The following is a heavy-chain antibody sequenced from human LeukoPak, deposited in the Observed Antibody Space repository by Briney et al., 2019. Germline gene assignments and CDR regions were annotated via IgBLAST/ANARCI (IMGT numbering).Heavy chain of an antibody. Sequence: PGGSLRLSCAASGFTFSTYAMNWVRQAPGKGLEWVSSISSNFNYIHYADSVKGRFTISRDNAKNSLYLQMSSLRAEDTAVYYCARRNSDCSSSWYFNDYWGQGTLVTVSS. D-gene: IGHD6-13*01. J-gene: IGHJ4*02. CDR3: ARRNSDCSSSWYFNDY. V-gene: IGHV3-21*01. CDR2: ISSNFNYI. CDR1: GFTFSTYA.